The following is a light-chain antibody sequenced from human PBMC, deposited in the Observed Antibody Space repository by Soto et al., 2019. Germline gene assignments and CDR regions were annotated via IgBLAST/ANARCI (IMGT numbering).Light chain of an antibody. CDR2: GTS. Sequence: VLTQSPGTLSLSQEERATLSCRASERIYSAYLGWYQQKPGQAPRLLIYGTSSRATGIPDRFSGSGSGTDFTLTISRLEPEDFAVYYCQQYGNSPITFGQRTRLEIK. V-gene: IGKV3-20*01. CDR1: ERIYSAY. J-gene: IGKJ5*01. CDR3: QQYGNSPIT.